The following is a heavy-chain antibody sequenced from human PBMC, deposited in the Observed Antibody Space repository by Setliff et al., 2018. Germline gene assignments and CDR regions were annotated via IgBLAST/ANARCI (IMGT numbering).Heavy chain of an antibody. CDR2: ITNGGGYSQ. D-gene: IGHD7-27*01. V-gene: IGHV3-11*04. Sequence: KPGGSLRLSCAVSGFTFSDHYMTWIRQRPGKGLDWVAYITNGGGYSQSYADSVKGRFTISRDNAKNSLYLQMNSLTVEDTAVYYCGRGHWGLDYWGQGTLVTVSS. CDR1: GFTFSDHY. CDR3: GRGHWGLDY. J-gene: IGHJ4*02.